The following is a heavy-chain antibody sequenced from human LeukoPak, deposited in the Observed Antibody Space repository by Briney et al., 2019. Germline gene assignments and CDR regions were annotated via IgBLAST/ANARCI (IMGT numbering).Heavy chain of an antibody. J-gene: IGHJ4*02. V-gene: IGHV3-21*01. Sequence: GGSLRLSCAASGITFSSYSMNWVRQAPGKGLEWVSSISTSSSYIYYADSVKGRFTISRDNAKNSLYLQMNSLRAEDTAVYYCARRYGDYVGSFEYWGQGTQVTVSS. CDR1: GITFSSYS. CDR2: ISTSSSYI. D-gene: IGHD4-17*01. CDR3: ARRYGDYVGSFEY.